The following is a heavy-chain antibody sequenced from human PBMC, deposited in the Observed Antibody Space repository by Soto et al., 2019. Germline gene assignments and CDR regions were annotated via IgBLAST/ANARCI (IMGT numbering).Heavy chain of an antibody. D-gene: IGHD1-26*01. Sequence: PGGSLRLSCAASGFTFSSYSMNWVRQAPGKGLEWVSSISSSSSYIYYADSVKGRFTISRDNAKNSLYLQMNSLRAEDTAVYYCARDEDYQACELLRTIDYWGQGTLVTVSS. CDR1: GFTFSSYS. CDR3: ARDEDYQACELLRTIDY. J-gene: IGHJ4*02. CDR2: ISSSSSYI. V-gene: IGHV3-21*01.